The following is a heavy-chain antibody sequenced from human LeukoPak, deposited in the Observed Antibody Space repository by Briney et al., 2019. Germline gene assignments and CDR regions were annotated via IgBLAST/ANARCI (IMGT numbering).Heavy chain of an antibody. D-gene: IGHD6-13*01. CDR3: ARDCGRAAGTTDAFDI. CDR2: IIPILGIA. V-gene: IGHV1-69*10. Sequence: SASVSCKASGGAFSSYAISWGPQAPGQGVGGRGGIIPILGIANYAQKFQGRVTITADKSTSTGYIELSSVKSDDTAVYYCARDCGRAAGTTDAFDIWGEGTMVGVCS. CDR1: GGAFSSYA. J-gene: IGHJ3*02.